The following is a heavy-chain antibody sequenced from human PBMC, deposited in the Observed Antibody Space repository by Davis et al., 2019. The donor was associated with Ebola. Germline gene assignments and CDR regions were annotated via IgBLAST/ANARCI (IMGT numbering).Heavy chain of an antibody. J-gene: IGHJ4*02. V-gene: IGHV4-39*01. D-gene: IGHD3-3*01. CDR2: IYYSGST. CDR3: ARNTLLQFLEWLSNPFDY. Sequence: MPSETLSLTCTVSGGSISSSSYYWGWIRQPPGKGLEWIGSIYYSGSTYYNPSLKSRVTISVDTSKNQFSLKLSSVTAADTAVYYCARNTLLQFLEWLSNPFDYWGQGTLVTVSS. CDR1: GGSISSSSYY.